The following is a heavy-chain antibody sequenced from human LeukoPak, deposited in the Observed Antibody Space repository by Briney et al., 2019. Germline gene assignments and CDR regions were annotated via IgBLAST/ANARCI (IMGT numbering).Heavy chain of an antibody. D-gene: IGHD2-15*01. Sequence: GGSLRLSCAASGFTFSGYAMSWVRQAPGKGLEWVSFISASGGSTYYADSVKGRFTISRDNSKNTLYLQMNSLRAEDTAVYYFARRGYCSGGDCLYFFDYWGQGTLVTVSS. CDR3: ARRGYCSGGDCLYFFDY. V-gene: IGHV3-23*01. CDR1: GFTFSGYA. CDR2: ISASGGST. J-gene: IGHJ4*02.